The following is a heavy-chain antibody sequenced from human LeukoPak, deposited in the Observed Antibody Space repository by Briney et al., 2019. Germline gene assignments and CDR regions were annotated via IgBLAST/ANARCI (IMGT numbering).Heavy chain of an antibody. CDR2: INWNGGST. CDR3: ARDFVGDQDY. Sequence: SGGPLRLSCAASGFTFDDYGMSWVRQAPGKGLEWVSGINWNGGSTGYADSVKGRFTISRDNAKNTLDLQMNSLRPEDTAVYYCARDFVGDQDYWGQGTLVTVSS. D-gene: IGHD2-21*01. J-gene: IGHJ4*02. V-gene: IGHV3-20*04. CDR1: GFTFDDYG.